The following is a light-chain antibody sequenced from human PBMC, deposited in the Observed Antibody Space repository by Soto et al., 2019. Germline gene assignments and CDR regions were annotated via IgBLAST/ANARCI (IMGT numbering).Light chain of an antibody. J-gene: IGLJ3*02. CDR3: SSYTTSFTWV. CDR2: GVT. CDR1: SSDVGVHNF. V-gene: IGLV2-14*01. Sequence: QSVLTQPASVSGSPGQSISISCTGTSSDVGVHNFVSWYQQYPGKAPKVLIYGVTNRPSGVSNRFSGSKSGNTASLTISGLPAEDEADYYCSSYTTSFTWVFGGGTKVTVL.